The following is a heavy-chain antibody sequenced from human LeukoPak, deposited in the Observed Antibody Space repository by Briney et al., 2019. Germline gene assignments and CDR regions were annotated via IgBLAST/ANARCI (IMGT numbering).Heavy chain of an antibody. D-gene: IGHD2-15*01. V-gene: IGHV3-49*03. Sequence: PGGSLRLSCTASGFTFGDYAMSWFRQAPGEGLEWVGFIGSKAHGGTTEYAASVKGRFTISRDDSKSIAYLQMDSLKTEDTAVYYCTRAGRYCSGGSCYSFYWGQGTLVTVSS. CDR3: TRAGRYCSGGSCYSFY. CDR1: GFTFGDYA. CDR2: IGSKAHGGTT. J-gene: IGHJ4*02.